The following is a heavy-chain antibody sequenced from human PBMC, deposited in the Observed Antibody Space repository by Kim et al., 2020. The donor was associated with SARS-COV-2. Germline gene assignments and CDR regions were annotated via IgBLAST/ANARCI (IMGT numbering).Heavy chain of an antibody. D-gene: IGHD6-13*01. J-gene: IGHJ5*02. CDR3: AREGGAWTAGFYSSSYYNWFDP. V-gene: IGHV4-4*07. CDR2: IYTSGST. Sequence: SETLSLTCTVSGGSISSYYWSWIRQPAGKGLEWIGRIYTSGSTNYNPSLKSRVTMSVDTSKNQFSLKLSSVTAADTAVYYCAREGGAWTAGFYSSSYYNWFDPWGQGTLVTVSS. CDR1: GGSISSYY.